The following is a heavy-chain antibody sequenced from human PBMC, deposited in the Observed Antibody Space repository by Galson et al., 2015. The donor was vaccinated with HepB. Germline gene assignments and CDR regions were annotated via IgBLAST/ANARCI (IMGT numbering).Heavy chain of an antibody. V-gene: IGHV5-51*01. CDR1: GYSFTSYW. D-gene: IGHD3-10*01. CDR3: ARHGREKGLWFRELGFMDL. J-gene: IGHJ5*02. Sequence: QSGAEVKKPGESLKISCKGSGYSFTSYWIGWVRQMPGKGLEWMGIIYPGDSDTRYSPSFQGQVTISADKSISTAYLQWSSLKASDTAMYYCARHGREKGLWFRELGFMDLWGQGTLVTVSS. CDR2: IYPGDSDT.